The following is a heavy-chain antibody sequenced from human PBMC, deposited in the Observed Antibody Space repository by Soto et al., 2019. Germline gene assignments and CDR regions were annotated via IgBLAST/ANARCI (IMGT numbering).Heavy chain of an antibody. V-gene: IGHV6-1*01. Sequence: SPTLSLSCAISGDSVSSNSAAWNWIRQSPSRGLEWLGRTYYRSKWYNDYAVSVKSRITINPDTSKNQFSLQLNSVTPEDTAVYFCARGVGDIVATGTHRMFGMDVWGQVTTVTVSS. CDR2: TYYRSKWYN. D-gene: IGHD5-12*01. CDR3: ARGVGDIVATGTHRMFGMDV. CDR1: GDSVSSNSAA. J-gene: IGHJ6*02.